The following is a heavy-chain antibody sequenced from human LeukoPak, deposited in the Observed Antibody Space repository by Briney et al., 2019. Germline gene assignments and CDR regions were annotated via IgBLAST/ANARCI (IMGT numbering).Heavy chain of an antibody. CDR1: DYTFTNYG. D-gene: IGHD3-22*01. CDR3: ARDYYDSSGYYYVFAY. V-gene: IGHV1-18*01. J-gene: IGHJ4*02. CDR2: ISAYNGNT. Sequence: ASVKVSCKASDYTFTNYGISWVRQALGQGLEWMGWISAYNGNTNQAQKLQGRVTMTTDTSTRTAYMELRSLRSDYTAVYYCARDYYDSSGYYYVFAYWGQGTLVTVSS.